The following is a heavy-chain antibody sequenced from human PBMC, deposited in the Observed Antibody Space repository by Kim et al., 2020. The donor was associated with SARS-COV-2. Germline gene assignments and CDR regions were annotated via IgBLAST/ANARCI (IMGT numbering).Heavy chain of an antibody. CDR2: ISANSGVV. J-gene: IGHJ4*02. CDR3: ARDYISWSRDC. Sequence: GGSLRLSCGASGFTFSPHSMNWVRQAPGKGLEWVSVISANSGVVYYGDSVKGRFTISRDNAKNSLFLEMSSLRAEDTGIYYCARDYISWSRDCWGQGTVV. D-gene: IGHD6-13*01. CDR1: GFTFSPHS. V-gene: IGHV3-21*01.